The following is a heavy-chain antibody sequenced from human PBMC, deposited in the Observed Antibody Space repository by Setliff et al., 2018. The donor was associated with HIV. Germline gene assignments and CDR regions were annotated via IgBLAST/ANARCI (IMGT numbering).Heavy chain of an antibody. CDR2: INHSGST. CDR3: ARVFPPIRGAPFGTPPGVFDI. Sequence: PSETLSLTCAVYGGSFSGYYWSWIRQPPGKGLEWIGEINHSGSTIYNPSLRSRVTLSVDTSKSQFSLKLNSVTAADTAVYYCARVFPPIRGAPFGTPPGVFDIWGQGTMVTVSS. V-gene: IGHV4-34*01. CDR1: GGSFSGYY. D-gene: IGHD2-15*01. J-gene: IGHJ3*02.